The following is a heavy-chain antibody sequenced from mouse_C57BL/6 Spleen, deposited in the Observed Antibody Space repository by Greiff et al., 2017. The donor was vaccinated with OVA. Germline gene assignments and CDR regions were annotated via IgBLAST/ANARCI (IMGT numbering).Heavy chain of an antibody. V-gene: IGHV1-80*01. CDR1: GYAFSSYW. Sequence: QVQLKQSGAELVKPGASVKISCKASGYAFSSYWMNWVKQRPGKGLEWIGQIYPGDGDTNYNGKFKGKATLTADKSSSTAYMQLSSLTSEDSAVYFCARSGTPYYYAMDYWGQGTSVTVSS. CDR3: ARSGTPYYYAMDY. J-gene: IGHJ4*01. D-gene: IGHD4-1*01. CDR2: IYPGDGDT.